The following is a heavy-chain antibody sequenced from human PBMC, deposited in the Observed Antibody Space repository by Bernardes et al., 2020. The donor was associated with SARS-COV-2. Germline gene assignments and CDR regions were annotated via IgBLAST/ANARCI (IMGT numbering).Heavy chain of an antibody. J-gene: IGHJ4*02. CDR2: IDQSGKT. Sequence: SETLSLTCVVYGGAFSGHYWSWLRQPPGKGLEWIGAIDQSGKTNYNPSLKSRVTMSVDTSNRQFFLKLSSVTAADTAVYYCARGRILRYFDWFGRGPDDFGGQGTLVTVSS. CDR3: ARGRILRYFDWFGRGPDDF. D-gene: IGHD3-9*01. V-gene: IGHV4-34*01. CDR1: GGAFSGHY.